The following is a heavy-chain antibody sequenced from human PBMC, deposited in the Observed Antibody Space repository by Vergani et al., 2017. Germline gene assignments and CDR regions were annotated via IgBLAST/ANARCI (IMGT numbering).Heavy chain of an antibody. V-gene: IGHV3-23*04. CDR3: ARWGDNWNDGYYFDY. Sequence: EVQLVESGGGLIQPGGSLRLSCAASGFTFSSYAMSWVRQAPGKGLEWVSAISGSGGSTYYADSVKGRFTISRDNSKNTLYLQMNSLRAEDTAVYYCARWGDNWNDGYYFDYWGQGTLVTVSS. CDR1: GFTFSSYA. D-gene: IGHD1-1*01. J-gene: IGHJ4*02. CDR2: ISGSGGST.